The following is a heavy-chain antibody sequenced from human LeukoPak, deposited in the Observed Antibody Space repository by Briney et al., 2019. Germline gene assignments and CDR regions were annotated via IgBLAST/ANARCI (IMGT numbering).Heavy chain of an antibody. D-gene: IGHD3-9*01. V-gene: IGHV3-48*03. CDR2: IHNSGSSI. CDR1: GFILSNYE. Sequence: GGSLRLSCAASGFILSNYEMNWVRQAPGKELEWVSYIHNSGSSIYYADSVKGRFTISRDNAKNSVYLQMNSLRAEDTAVYYCAKWGDYDVLTGYYVSDYWGQGTLVTVSS. CDR3: AKWGDYDVLTGYYVSDY. J-gene: IGHJ4*02.